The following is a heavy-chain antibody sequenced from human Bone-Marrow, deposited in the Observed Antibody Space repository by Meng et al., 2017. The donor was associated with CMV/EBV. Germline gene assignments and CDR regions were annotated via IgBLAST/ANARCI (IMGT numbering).Heavy chain of an antibody. J-gene: IGHJ4*02. CDR1: GGSISSSSYY. CDR3: ARGYSYGYGVRY. Sequence: ESLKISCTVSGGSISSSSYYWGWIRQPSGKGLEWIGSMYYSGSTYYNPSLKSRVTISVDTSKNQFSLKLSSVTAADTAVYYCARGYSYGYGVRYWGQGTLVTVSS. D-gene: IGHD5-18*01. V-gene: IGHV4-39*07. CDR2: MYYSGST.